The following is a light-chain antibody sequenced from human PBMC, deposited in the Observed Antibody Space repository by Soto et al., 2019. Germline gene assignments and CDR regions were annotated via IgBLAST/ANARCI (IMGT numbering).Light chain of an antibody. V-gene: IGKV3-20*01. CDR2: DVS. CDR3: QQYGSSPPFT. CDR1: QNISNY. Sequence: IGSSQSAATLSLSPGKRASLSCRASQNISNYLIWYQQKPGQAPRLLIYDVSNRATGIPARFSGSGSGTDFTLTISRLEPEDFAVYYCQQYGSSPPFTFGPGTKVDI. J-gene: IGKJ3*01.